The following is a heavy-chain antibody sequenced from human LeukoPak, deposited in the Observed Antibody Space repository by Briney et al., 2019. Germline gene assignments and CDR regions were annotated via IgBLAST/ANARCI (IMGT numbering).Heavy chain of an antibody. D-gene: IGHD3-10*01. CDR3: ARDLDPLYYYGSGRRFYYYYGMDV. J-gene: IGHJ6*02. Sequence: GGSLRLSCAASGFTFSSYAMHWVRQAPGKGLEWVAVISYDGSNKYYADSVKGRFTISRDNSKNTLYLQMNSLRAEDTAVYYCARDLDPLYYYGSGRRFYYYYGMDVWAKGPRSPSP. CDR2: ISYDGSNK. V-gene: IGHV3-30*04. CDR1: GFTFSSYA.